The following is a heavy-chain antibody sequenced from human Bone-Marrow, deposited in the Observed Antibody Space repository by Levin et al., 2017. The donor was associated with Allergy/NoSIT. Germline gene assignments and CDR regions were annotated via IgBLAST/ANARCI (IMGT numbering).Heavy chain of an antibody. CDR2: INPDNGGI. CDR3: ARSLVGATFDF. V-gene: IGHV1-2*02. J-gene: IGHJ4*01. Sequence: ASVKVSCKSSGYGFTDFYIHWLRQAPGLGLEWMGLINPDNGGIKYAQKFQGRVTMTRDTSIRTAYMELTRLKSDDTAMYYCARSLVGATFDFWGQGTLITVSS. D-gene: IGHD1-26*01. CDR1: GYGFTDFY.